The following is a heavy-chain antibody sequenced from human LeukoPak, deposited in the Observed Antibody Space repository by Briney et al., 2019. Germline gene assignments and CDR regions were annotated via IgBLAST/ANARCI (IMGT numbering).Heavy chain of an antibody. J-gene: IGHJ4*02. CDR3: ARVSSSWYGDY. D-gene: IGHD6-13*01. Sequence: GEPLKISCKGSGYSFANYWIAWVRQTPGKGLEWMGIIYPGDSDTRYSPSFQGQVTISADKSISTAYLQWSSLWASDTAMYYCARVSSSWYGDYWGQGTLVTVSS. V-gene: IGHV5-51*01. CDR1: GYSFANYW. CDR2: IYPGDSDT.